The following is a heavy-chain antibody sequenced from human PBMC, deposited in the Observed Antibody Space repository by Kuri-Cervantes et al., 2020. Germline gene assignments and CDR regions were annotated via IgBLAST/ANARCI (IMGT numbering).Heavy chain of an antibody. CDR1: GFTFSSYG. V-gene: IGHV3-33*01. Sequence: GGSLRLSCAASGFTFSSYGMHWVRQAPGKGLEWAAVIWYDGSNKYYADSVKGRFTISRDNPKNMLYLQMNSLRAEDTAVYYCARDAVDAFDIWGQGTMVTVSS. J-gene: IGHJ3*02. CDR2: IWYDGSNK. CDR3: ARDAVDAFDI. D-gene: IGHD4-17*01.